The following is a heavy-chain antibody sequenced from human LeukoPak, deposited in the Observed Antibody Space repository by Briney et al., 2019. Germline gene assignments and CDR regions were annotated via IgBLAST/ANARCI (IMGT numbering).Heavy chain of an antibody. D-gene: IGHD3-10*01. CDR1: GYTFTGYY. CDR2: INPNSGGT. CDR3: ARDLGVVRGEDY. Sequence: ASVKVSCKASGYTFTGYYMHWVRQAPGQGLEWMGWINPNSGGTNYAQKFQGRVTMTRDTSISTAYMELSRLRSDDTAVYYCARDLGVVRGEDYWGQGTLVTVSS. J-gene: IGHJ4*02. V-gene: IGHV1-2*02.